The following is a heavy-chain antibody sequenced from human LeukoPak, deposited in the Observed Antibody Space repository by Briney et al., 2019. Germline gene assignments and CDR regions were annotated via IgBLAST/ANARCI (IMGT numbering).Heavy chain of an antibody. V-gene: IGHV3-15*07. Sequence: PGGSLRLSCSASGLTVTNAWMNWVRQPPGKGLEWVGLIRRNTDTGTTDYAAPVKGRFTISRDDSKNTLYLQMNGLKTEDTAVYYCNTQQGSWALNYWGQGVLVTVSS. CDR1: GLTVTNAW. J-gene: IGHJ4*02. D-gene: IGHD7-27*01. CDR2: IRRNTDTGTT. CDR3: NTQQGSWALNY.